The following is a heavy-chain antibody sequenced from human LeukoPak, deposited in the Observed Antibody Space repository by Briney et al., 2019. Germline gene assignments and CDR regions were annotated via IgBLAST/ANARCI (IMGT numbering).Heavy chain of an antibody. J-gene: IGHJ4*02. Sequence: GGSLRLSCAASGFTFSDYYMSWIRQAPGKGLDWVSCISGSSSYTNYADSVKGRFTISRDNAKNSLYLQMNSLRAEDTAVYYCTTETYYRLDYWGQGTLVTVSS. CDR1: GFTFSDYY. D-gene: IGHD2-21*01. V-gene: IGHV3-11*06. CDR3: TTETYYRLDY. CDR2: ISGSSSYT.